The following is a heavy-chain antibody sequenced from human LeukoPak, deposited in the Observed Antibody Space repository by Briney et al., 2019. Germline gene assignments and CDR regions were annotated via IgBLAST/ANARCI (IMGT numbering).Heavy chain of an antibody. D-gene: IGHD6-13*01. V-gene: IGHV3-66*01. CDR2: IYSGGST. Sequence: GGSLRLSCAASGFTVSSNYMSWVRQAPGKGLEWVSVIYSGGSTYYADSVKGRFTISRDNSKNTLYLQMNSLRAEDTAVYYCARDQLSPIAAAGSDYWGQGTLVTVSS. J-gene: IGHJ4*02. CDR1: GFTVSSNY. CDR3: ARDQLSPIAAAGSDY.